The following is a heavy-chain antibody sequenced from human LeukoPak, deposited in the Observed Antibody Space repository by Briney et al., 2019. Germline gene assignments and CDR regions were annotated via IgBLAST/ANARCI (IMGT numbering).Heavy chain of an antibody. CDR3: ARGGGGGCLYYQH. CDR1: GRSTNRYN. D-gene: IGHD4-23*01. Sequence: MTSETLSLTCTVSGRSTNRYNGSGSPEPAGGGGWWGWRIYTSGSTNSNPSLKSRVTMSVDTSKNTVSLELSPLTSAGTAVYFCARGGGGGCLYYQHWGQGTLVTVSS. J-gene: IGHJ1*01. CDR2: IYTSGST. V-gene: IGHV4-4*07.